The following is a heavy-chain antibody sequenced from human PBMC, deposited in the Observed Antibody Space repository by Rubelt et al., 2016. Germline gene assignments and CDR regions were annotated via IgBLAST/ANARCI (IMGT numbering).Heavy chain of an antibody. V-gene: IGHV3-9*01. CDR3: AKASSVVYGAYPTGLWNPLDY. D-gene: IGHD4-17*01. CDR1: RFTFDDYA. Sequence: EVQLVESGGGLVQPGRSLRLSCAASRFTFDDYAMHWVRQAPGKGLEWVSYISSSSSYTNYADSVKGRFTISRDNSENTLYLQINSPRSEDTAIYYCAKASSVVYGAYPTGLWNPLDYWGQGALVTVSS. CDR2: ISSSSSYT. J-gene: IGHJ4*02.